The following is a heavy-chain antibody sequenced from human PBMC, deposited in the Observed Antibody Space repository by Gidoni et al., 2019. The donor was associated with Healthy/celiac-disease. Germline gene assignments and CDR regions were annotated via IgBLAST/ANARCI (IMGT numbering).Heavy chain of an antibody. D-gene: IGHD6-6*01. CDR1: GFTFSSDS. J-gene: IGHJ4*02. CDR3: ARVPYSSSGY. CDR2: ISSSSSTI. V-gene: IGHV3-48*02. Sequence: HLVESGGGLVHPGGSLRLSCAASGFTFSSDSMKWVRQAPGKGLEWVSYISSSSSTIYYADSVKGRFTISRDNAKNSLYLQMNSLRDEETAVYYCARVPYSSSGYWGQGTLVNVAS.